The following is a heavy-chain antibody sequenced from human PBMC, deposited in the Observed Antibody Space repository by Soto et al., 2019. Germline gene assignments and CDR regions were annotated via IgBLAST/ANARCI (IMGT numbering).Heavy chain of an antibody. V-gene: IGHV4-59*08. CDR3: VRQGFGRLHGLVDV. CDR1: DDSSSNYK. Sequence: QVQLQESGPGLVKPSETLSLTCTVSDDSSSNYKWSWIRQPQGRGLEWFGYIVSNGGTSYTPSLQSRVTISIDTSTKQFFLKLSSVTAADTAVYYCVRQGFGRLHGLVDVWGQGTTVTVSS. CDR2: IVSNGGT. J-gene: IGHJ6*02. D-gene: IGHD3-10*01.